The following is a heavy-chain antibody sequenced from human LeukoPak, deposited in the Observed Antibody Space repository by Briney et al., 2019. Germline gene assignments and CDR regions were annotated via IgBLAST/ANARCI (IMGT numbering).Heavy chain of an antibody. Sequence: SETLSLTCTVSGGSISSGDYYWSWIRQPPGKGLEWIGYIYYSGSTYYNPSLKSRVTISVDTSKNQFSLKLSSVTAADTAVYYCARGRVVPAAHYYYYGMDVWGQGTTVTVSS. CDR1: GGSISSGDYY. CDR3: ARGRVVPAAHYYYYGMDV. J-gene: IGHJ6*02. CDR2: IYYSGST. D-gene: IGHD2-2*01. V-gene: IGHV4-30-4*01.